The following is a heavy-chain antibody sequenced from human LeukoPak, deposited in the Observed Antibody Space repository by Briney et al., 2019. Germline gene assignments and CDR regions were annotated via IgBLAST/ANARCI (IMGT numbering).Heavy chain of an antibody. V-gene: IGHV3-48*04. J-gene: IGHJ4*02. Sequence: GGSLRLSCAASGFTFNSYWMHWVRQAPGKELEWISYISSRTGTIYYADSVKGRFTVSRDDAKNSLYLQMNSLRAEDTAVYYCARARVLGGGENFDYWGQGTLVTVSS. CDR1: GFTFNSYW. CDR3: ARARVLGGGENFDY. CDR2: ISSRTGTI. D-gene: IGHD1-26*01.